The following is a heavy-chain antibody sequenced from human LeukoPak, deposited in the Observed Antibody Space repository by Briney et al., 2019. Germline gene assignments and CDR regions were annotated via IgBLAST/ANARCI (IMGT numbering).Heavy chain of an antibody. V-gene: IGHV1-3*01. CDR3: GSYDFWSGYPHSDAFDI. Sequence: ASVKVSCKASGYTFTSYAMHWVRQAPGQRLEWMGWINAGNGNTKYSQKFQGRVTITRDTSASTAYMELSSLRSEDTAVYYCGSYDFWSGYPHSDAFDIWGQGTMVTVSS. D-gene: IGHD3-3*01. J-gene: IGHJ3*02. CDR2: INAGNGNT. CDR1: GYTFTSYA.